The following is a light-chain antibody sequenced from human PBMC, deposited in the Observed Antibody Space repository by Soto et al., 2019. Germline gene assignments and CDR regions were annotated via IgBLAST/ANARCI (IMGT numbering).Light chain of an antibody. V-gene: IGLV2-18*02. CDR2: EVS. CDR1: SSDVGSYNR. J-gene: IGLJ1*01. CDR3: NSYTGSSTYV. Sequence: QSVLTQPPSVSGSPGQSVAISCPGTSSDVGSYNRVSWYQQPPGAAPKLMIYEVSNRPSGVPDRFSGSKSGNTAPLTISGLQAEDEADYYCNSYTGSSTYVFGTGTKVTVL.